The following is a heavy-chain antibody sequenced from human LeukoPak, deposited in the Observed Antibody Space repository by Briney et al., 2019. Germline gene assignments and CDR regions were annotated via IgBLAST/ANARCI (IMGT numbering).Heavy chain of an antibody. CDR2: ISSSSSYI. CDR3: ARSVAVAATNYDY. J-gene: IGHJ4*02. Sequence: PGGSLRLSCAASGFTFSSYSMNWVRQAAGKGLECVSSISSSSSYIYYADSVKGRFTISRDNAKNSLYLQMNSLRAEDTAVYYCARSVAVAATNYDYWGQGTLVTVSS. D-gene: IGHD6-19*01. CDR1: GFTFSSYS. V-gene: IGHV3-21*01.